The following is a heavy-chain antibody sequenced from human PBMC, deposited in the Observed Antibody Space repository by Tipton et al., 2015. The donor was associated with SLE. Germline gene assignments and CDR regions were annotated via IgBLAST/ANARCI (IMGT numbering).Heavy chain of an antibody. V-gene: IGHV4-39*07. CDR2: IYYSGST. D-gene: IGHD5-12*01. J-gene: IGHJ4*02. CDR1: GGSISSSSYY. Sequence: LRLSCTVSGGSISSSSYYWGWIRQPPGKGLEWIGSIYYSGSTYYNPSLKSRVTISVDTSKNQFSLKLSSVTAADTAVYYCARGNKVEEDLDFWGPGILVTVSS. CDR3: ARGNKVEEDLDF.